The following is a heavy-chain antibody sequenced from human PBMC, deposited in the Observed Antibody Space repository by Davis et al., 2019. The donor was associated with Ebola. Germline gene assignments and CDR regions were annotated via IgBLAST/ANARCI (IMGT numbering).Heavy chain of an antibody. D-gene: IGHD2-15*01. V-gene: IGHV5-51*01. CDR2: IYPGDSDT. CDR1: GYSFTTYW. Sequence: PGGSLRLSCKGSGYSFTTYWIGWVRQMPGKGLEWMAIIYPGDSDTRYSPSFQGQVTISADKSIRTAYLQWSSLRASDTAMYFCARLSCAGGSCANWFDAWGQGTLVTVSS. CDR3: ARLSCAGGSCANWFDA. J-gene: IGHJ5*02.